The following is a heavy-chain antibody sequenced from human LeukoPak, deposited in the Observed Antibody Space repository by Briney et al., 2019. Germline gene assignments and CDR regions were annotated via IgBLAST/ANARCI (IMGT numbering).Heavy chain of an antibody. J-gene: IGHJ4*02. CDR1: GFTFSSYA. CDR3: AKPYSGGYLGQIDY. D-gene: IGHD3-10*01. V-gene: IGHV3-23*01. CDR2: IGGSGGST. Sequence: GGSLRLSCAASGFTFSSYAMSWVRQAPGKGLEWVSAIGGSGGSTYYADSVKGRFTISRDNSKNTLYLQMNSLRAEDTAVYYCAKPYSGGYLGQIDYWGQGTLVTVSS.